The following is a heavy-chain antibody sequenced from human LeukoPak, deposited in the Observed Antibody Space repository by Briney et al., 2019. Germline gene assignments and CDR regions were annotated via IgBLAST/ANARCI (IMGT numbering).Heavy chain of an antibody. D-gene: IGHD3-10*01. J-gene: IGHJ4*02. CDR2: ISGYNGNT. Sequence: ASVKVSCKASGYTFSSHDIYWVRQAPGQGLEWMGWISGYNGNTNYAQRFQGRVTMTIDTSTSTLYMELRSLRSDDTAVYYCARGRTHRRLWLGESTGGPFDYWGQGTLVTVSS. V-gene: IGHV1-18*01. CDR1: GYTFSSHD. CDR3: ARGRTHRRLWLGESTGGPFDY.